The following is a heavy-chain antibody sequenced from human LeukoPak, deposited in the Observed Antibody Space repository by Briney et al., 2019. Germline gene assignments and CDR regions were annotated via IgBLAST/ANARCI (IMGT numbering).Heavy chain of an antibody. D-gene: IGHD3-22*01. CDR1: GFTFSSYG. CDR3: AKEDELYDSSGYYYDHGYYFDY. Sequence: PGGSLRLSCAASGFTFSSYGMHWVRQAPGKGLEWVAVISYDGSNKYYADSVKGRFTISRDNSKNTLYLQMNSLRAEDTAVYYCAKEDELYDSSGYYYDHGYYFDYWGQGTLVTVSS. V-gene: IGHV3-30*18. J-gene: IGHJ4*02. CDR2: ISYDGSNK.